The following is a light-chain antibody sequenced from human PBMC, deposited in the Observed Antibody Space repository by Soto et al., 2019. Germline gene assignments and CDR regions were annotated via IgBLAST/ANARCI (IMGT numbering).Light chain of an antibody. Sequence: QSVLTQPPSASGTPGQRVTISCSGSSSNIGSYTVNWYQQLPGTAPKLLIYSYNQRPSGVPDRFSGSKSGTSASLAISGLQSGAEADYYCAAWGDSLNGWVFCGGTKLTVL. CDR1: SSNIGSYT. V-gene: IGLV1-44*01. J-gene: IGLJ3*02. CDR3: AAWGDSLNGWV. CDR2: SYN.